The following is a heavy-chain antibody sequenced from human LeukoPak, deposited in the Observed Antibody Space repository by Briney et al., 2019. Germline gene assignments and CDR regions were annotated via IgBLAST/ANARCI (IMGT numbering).Heavy chain of an antibody. V-gene: IGHV1-69*05. CDR3: ARGGKDYYDFWSGSGG. D-gene: IGHD3-3*01. Sequence: SVKVSCKASGDTFSTSAISWVRQAPGQGLEWMGGIIPIFGTANYAQKFQGRVTITTDESTSTAYMELSSLRSEDTAVYYCARGGKDYYDFWSGSGGWGQGTLVTVSS. CDR2: IIPIFGTA. CDR1: GDTFSTSA. J-gene: IGHJ4*02.